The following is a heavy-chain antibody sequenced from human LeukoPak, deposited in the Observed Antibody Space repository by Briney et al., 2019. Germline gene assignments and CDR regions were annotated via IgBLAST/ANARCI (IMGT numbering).Heavy chain of an antibody. CDR2: IIPIFGTA. CDR1: GGTFSSYA. D-gene: IGHD3-16*02. Sequence: SVKVSCKASGGTFSSYAISWVRQAPGQGLEWMGRIIPIFGTANYAQKFQGRVTITTDESTSTAYMELSSLRSEDTAVYYCARGNLFVRGTYYFDYWGQGTLVTVSS. CDR3: ARGNLFVRGTYYFDY. J-gene: IGHJ4*02. V-gene: IGHV1-69*05.